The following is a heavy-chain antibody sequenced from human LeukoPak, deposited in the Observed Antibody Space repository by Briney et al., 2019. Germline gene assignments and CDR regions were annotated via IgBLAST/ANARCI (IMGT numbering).Heavy chain of an antibody. J-gene: IGHJ4*02. CDR2: TYSGGST. CDR3: ARDRYCSGGSCYSEY. CDR1: GFPLSSNY. D-gene: IGHD2-15*01. Sequence: PGGSLSLSCAASGFPLSSNYISWVRPAPGKGLEGVSVTYSGGSTYYADSVKGRFTISRDNSKNTLYLQMNSLRAEDTAVYYCARDRYCSGGSCYSEYWGQGTLVTVSS. V-gene: IGHV3-53*01.